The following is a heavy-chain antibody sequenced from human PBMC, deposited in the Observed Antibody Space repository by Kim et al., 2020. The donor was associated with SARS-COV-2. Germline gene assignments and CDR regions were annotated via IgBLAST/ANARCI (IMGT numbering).Heavy chain of an antibody. CDR3: AKDQFVRGVIITSFDY. CDR1: GFTFSSYA. J-gene: IGHJ4*02. Sequence: GGSLRLSCAASGFTFSSYAMSWVRQAPGKGLEWVSAISGSGGSTYYADSVKGRFTISRDNSKNTLYLQMNSLRAEDTAVYYCAKDQFVRGVIITSFDYWGQGTLVTVSS. V-gene: IGHV3-23*01. D-gene: IGHD3-10*01. CDR2: ISGSGGST.